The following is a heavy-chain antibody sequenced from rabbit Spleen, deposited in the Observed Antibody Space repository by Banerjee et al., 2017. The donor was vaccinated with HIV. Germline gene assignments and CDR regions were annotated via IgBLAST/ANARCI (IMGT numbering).Heavy chain of an antibody. CDR2: AYGGSSGNT. CDR3: TRDDGSGHYIDGYFNL. CDR1: GFSFSSYYY. J-gene: IGHJ4*01. Sequence: QEQVVESGGGLVQPEGSLTLTCTASGFSFSSYYYMCWVRQAPGKGLEWVACAYGGSSGNTYSATWAKGRFTCSKTSSTTVTLQVTSLTAADTATYFCTRDDGSGHYIDGYFNLWGQGTLVTVS. V-gene: IGHV1S45*01. D-gene: IGHD1-1*01.